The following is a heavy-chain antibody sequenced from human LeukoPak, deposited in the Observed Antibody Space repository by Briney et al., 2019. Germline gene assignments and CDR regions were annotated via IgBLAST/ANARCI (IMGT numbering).Heavy chain of an antibody. D-gene: IGHD6-13*01. V-gene: IGHV1-69*05. CDR1: GGTFSSYA. Sequence: GASVKVSCKASGGTFSSYAISWVRQAPGQGLEWMGGIIPIFGTANYAQKFQGRVTITTDESTSTAYMELSSPRSEDTAVYYCARGSGGSSSWSYYYYYMDVWGKGTTVTVSS. CDR3: ARGSGGSSSWSYYYYYMDV. J-gene: IGHJ6*03. CDR2: IIPIFGTA.